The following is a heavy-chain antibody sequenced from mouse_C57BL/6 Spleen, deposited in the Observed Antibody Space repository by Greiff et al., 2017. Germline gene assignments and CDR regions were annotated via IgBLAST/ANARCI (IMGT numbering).Heavy chain of an antibody. V-gene: IGHV3-6*01. CDR1: GYSITSGYY. D-gene: IGHD1-1*01. Sequence: EVQLVESGPGLVKPSQSLSLTCSVTGYSITSGYYWNWIRQFPGNKLEWMGYIRYDGSNNYNPSLKNRISLTRDTSMNQFFLKLNSETTVDTATYYCARDPDWDYGSSYGYFDVWGTGTTVTVSS. J-gene: IGHJ1*03. CDR3: ARDPDWDYGSSYGYFDV. CDR2: IRYDGSN.